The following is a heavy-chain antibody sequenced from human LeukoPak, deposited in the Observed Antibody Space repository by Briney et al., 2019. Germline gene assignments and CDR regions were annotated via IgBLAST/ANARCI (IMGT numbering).Heavy chain of an antibody. V-gene: IGHV4-59*04. CDR3: ARHLLVQGDAFDI. CDR2: IYYSGST. CDR1: GGSISSYY. Sequence: SETLSLTCTVSGGSISSYYWSWIRQPPGKGLEWIGYIYYSGSTYYNPSLKSRVTISVDTSKNQFSLKLSSVTAADTAVYYCARHLLVQGDAFDIWGQGTMVTVSS. J-gene: IGHJ3*02. D-gene: IGHD6-13*01.